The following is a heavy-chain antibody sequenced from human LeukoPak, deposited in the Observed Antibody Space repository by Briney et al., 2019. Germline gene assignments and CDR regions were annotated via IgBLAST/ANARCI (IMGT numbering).Heavy chain of an antibody. V-gene: IGHV4-59*01. CDR3: AGGGIHPYYYYFYGMDV. Sequence: SETLSLTCTVSGCSISSYYWSWIRQPPGKGLEWIGYIYYSGSTNYNPSLKSRVTISVDTSKNQFSLKLSSVTAADTAVYYCAGGGIHPYYYYFYGMDVWGQGTTVTVSS. J-gene: IGHJ6*02. CDR1: GCSISSYY. CDR2: IYYSGST. D-gene: IGHD5-18*01.